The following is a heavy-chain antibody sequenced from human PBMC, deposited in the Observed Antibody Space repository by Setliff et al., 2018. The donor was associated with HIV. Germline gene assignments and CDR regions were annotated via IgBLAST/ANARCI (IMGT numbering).Heavy chain of an antibody. CDR2: IHYNERT. CDR1: GGSASNSRYY. V-gene: IGHV4-39*01. D-gene: IGHD3-22*01. Sequence: SETLSLTCTVSGGSASNSRYYWAWIRQPPGKGLEYIGSIHYNERTYYNPSLKSRVAISIDTSKNQFSLNLTSVTAADTAVYYCASRIYYYDESRVLREEGFVPWGQGTLVTV. CDR3: ASRIYYYDESRVLREEGFVP. J-gene: IGHJ5*02.